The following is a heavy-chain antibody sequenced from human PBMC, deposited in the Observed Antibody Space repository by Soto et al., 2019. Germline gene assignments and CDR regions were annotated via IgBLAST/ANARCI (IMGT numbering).Heavy chain of an antibody. Sequence: QVQLQQWGAGLLKPSETLSLTCAVNGGSLTGYYWSWIRQPPGKGLEWIGEIKDGGSTNYSPSLRGRANISSDTANNQFSLKLNSVTAADTAVYYCARGQEGIVATHWDQGALVTVSS. CDR1: GGSLTGYY. D-gene: IGHD5-12*01. V-gene: IGHV4-34*01. CDR3: ARGQEGIVATH. CDR2: IKDGGST. J-gene: IGHJ4*02.